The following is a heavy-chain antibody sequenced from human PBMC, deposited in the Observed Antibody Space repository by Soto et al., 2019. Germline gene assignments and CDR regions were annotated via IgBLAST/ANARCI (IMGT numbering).Heavy chain of an antibody. D-gene: IGHD2-2*03. Sequence: GGSLSLSCAASGFTFSSYWMHWVRQAPGKGLVWVSRINSDGSSTSYADSVKGRFTISRDNAENTLYLQMNSLRAEDTAVYYCARVRGGYSPGNFYYYYYMDVWGKGTTVTVSS. V-gene: IGHV3-74*01. J-gene: IGHJ6*03. CDR3: ARVRGGYSPGNFYYYYYMDV. CDR2: INSDGSST. CDR1: GFTFSSYW.